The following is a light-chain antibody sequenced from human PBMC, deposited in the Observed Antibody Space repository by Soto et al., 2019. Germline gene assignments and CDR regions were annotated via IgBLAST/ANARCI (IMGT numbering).Light chain of an antibody. J-gene: IGKJ5*01. CDR1: QSVSSK. CDR3: QQYNNWPPIT. CDR2: GAS. Sequence: EIVMTQSPATLSVSPGERATPSCRASQSVSSKLAWYQQKPGQAPRLLIYGASTRATGIPGRFSGSGSGTEFTLAISSLQSEDFAVYYCQQYNNWPPITFGQGTRLEIK. V-gene: IGKV3-15*01.